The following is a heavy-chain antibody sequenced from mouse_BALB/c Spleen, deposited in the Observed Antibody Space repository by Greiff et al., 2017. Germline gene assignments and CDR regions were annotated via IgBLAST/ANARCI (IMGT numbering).Heavy chain of an antibody. V-gene: IGHV1-4*01. Sequence: VQLQQSGAELARPGASVKMSCKASGYTFTSYTMHWVKQWPGQGLEWIGYINPSSGYTNYNQKFKDKATLTADKSSSTAYMQLSSLTSEDSAVYYCARSMIKDDYWGQGTTLTVSS. CDR2: INPSSGYT. J-gene: IGHJ2*01. CDR1: GYTFTSYT. D-gene: IGHD2-4*01. CDR3: ARSMIKDDY.